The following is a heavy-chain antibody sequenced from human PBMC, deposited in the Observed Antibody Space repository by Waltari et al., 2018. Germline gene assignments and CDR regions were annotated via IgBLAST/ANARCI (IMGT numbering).Heavy chain of an antibody. V-gene: IGHV3-33*06. CDR2: VWFDGSQK. Sequence: QVQLVESGGGVVQPGRSLRLSCAASGFTFSNFGMHWVRQAPGKGLGWVALVWFDGSQKYYADSVRGRFTISRDNSKRVLYLDMGSLRADDTAIYYCAKDAFGNTYLDYWGQGTLVTVSS. CDR3: AKDAFGNTYLDY. D-gene: IGHD3-10*01. CDR1: GFTFSNFG. J-gene: IGHJ4*02.